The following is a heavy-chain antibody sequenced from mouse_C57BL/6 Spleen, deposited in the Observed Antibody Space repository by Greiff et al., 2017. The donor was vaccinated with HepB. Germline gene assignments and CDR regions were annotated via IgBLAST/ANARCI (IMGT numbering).Heavy chain of an antibody. Sequence: EVQGVESGEGLVKPGGSLKLSCAASGFTFSSYAMSWVRQTPEKRLEWVAYISSGGDYIYYADTVKGRFTISRDNARNTLYLQMSSLKSEDTAMYYCTIDDDDYGVYWGQGTLVTVSA. V-gene: IGHV5-9-1*02. CDR2: ISSGGDYI. D-gene: IGHD2-4*01. CDR3: TIDDDDYGVY. CDR1: GFTFSSYA. J-gene: IGHJ3*01.